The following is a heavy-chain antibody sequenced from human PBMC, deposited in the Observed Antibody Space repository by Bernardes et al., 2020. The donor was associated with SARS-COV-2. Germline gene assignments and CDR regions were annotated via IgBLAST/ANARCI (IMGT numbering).Heavy chain of an antibody. V-gene: IGHV4-59*01. CDR2: LYYTGST. Sequence: SETLSFTCTVSGGSISAYYWSWFRQPPGKGLEWIGYLYYTGSTNYNPSLQSRVTISVDTSKNQFSLKLSSVTAADTAVYYCARGFDYWGQGILVTVSS. CDR1: GGSISAYY. CDR3: ARGFDY. J-gene: IGHJ4*02.